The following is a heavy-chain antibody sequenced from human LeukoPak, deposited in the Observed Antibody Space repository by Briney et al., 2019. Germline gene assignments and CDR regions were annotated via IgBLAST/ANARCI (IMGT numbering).Heavy chain of an antibody. V-gene: IGHV3-64*01. Sequence: QPGGSLRLSCAASGFTFSSYAMHWVRQAPGKGLEYVSAISSNGGSTYYANSVKSRFTISRDNSKNTLYLQMGSLRAEDMAVYYCARRGDYGGNSALFGMDVWGQGTTVTVSS. J-gene: IGHJ6*02. D-gene: IGHD4-23*01. CDR3: ARRGDYGGNSALFGMDV. CDR1: GFTFSSYA. CDR2: ISSNGGST.